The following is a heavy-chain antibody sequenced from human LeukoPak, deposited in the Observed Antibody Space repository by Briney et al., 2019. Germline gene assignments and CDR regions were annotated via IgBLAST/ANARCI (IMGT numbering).Heavy chain of an antibody. CDR2: ISSSGSTI. CDR1: GFTFSDYY. D-gene: IGHD2-2*01. Sequence: GGSLRLSCAASGFTFSDYYMSWIRQAPGKGLEWVSYISSSGSTIYSADSVKGRFTISRDNAKNSLYLQMNSLRAEDAAVYYCARDPGYCSSTSCYDSFDYWGQGTLVTVSS. V-gene: IGHV3-11*01. CDR3: ARDPGYCSSTSCYDSFDY. J-gene: IGHJ4*02.